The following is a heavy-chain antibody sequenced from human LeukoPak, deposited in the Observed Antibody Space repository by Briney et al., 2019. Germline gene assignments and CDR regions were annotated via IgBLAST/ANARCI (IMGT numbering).Heavy chain of an antibody. CDR3: ATEYSSSWYGDGGY. CDR1: GLTFSSYW. V-gene: IGHV3-7*01. D-gene: IGHD6-13*01. CDR2: IKQDGSEK. Sequence: PGGSLRLSCAASGLTFSSYWMSWVRQAPGKGLEWVANIKQDGSEKHYMDSVKGRFTISRDNAKNSLYLEMNSLRAEDTAVYYCATEYSSSWYGDGGYWGQGTLVTVSS. J-gene: IGHJ4*02.